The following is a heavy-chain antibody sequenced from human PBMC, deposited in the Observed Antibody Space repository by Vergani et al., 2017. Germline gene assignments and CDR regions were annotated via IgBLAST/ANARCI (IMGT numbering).Heavy chain of an antibody. D-gene: IGHD2-21*01. CDR2: INPIDSKI. V-gene: IGHV5-51*01. CDR3: TGHXPCGDGACLHFDH. Sequence: EVMLVQSGAEVKKPGESVKISCKYSESSFISNEIAWVRQMSGKGLQWMGNINPIDSKIAYSPSFQGQAIMSLDKSITTAYLQWRSLKASDTAIYYCTGHXPCGDGACLHFDHWGQGTQVTVSS. J-gene: IGHJ4*02. CDR1: ESSFISNE.